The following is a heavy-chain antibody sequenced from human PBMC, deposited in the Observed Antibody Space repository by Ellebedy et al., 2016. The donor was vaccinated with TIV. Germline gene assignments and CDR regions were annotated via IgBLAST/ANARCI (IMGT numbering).Heavy chain of an antibody. V-gene: IGHV4-30-2*01. J-gene: IGHJ6*02. CDR3: ARDPRLGGMDV. D-gene: IGHD3-16*01. Sequence: SETLSLTXAVSGGSIGSGGYSWSWIRQPPGKGLEWIGYIYHSGSTYYNPSLKSRVTISVGRSKNQFSLKLNPVTAAGTAVYYCARDPRLGGMDVWGQGTTVTVSS. CDR2: IYHSGST. CDR1: GGSIGSGGYS.